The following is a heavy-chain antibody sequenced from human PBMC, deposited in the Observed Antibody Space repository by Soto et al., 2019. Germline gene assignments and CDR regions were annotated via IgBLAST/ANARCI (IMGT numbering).Heavy chain of an antibody. CDR3: ASIVATRKYDY. CDR2: INHSGST. J-gene: IGHJ4*02. CDR1: GGSFSGYY. Sequence: ASETLSLTCAVYGGSFSGYYWGWIRQPPGKGLEWIGEINHSGSTNYNPSLKSRVTISVDTSKNQFSLKLSSVTAADTAVYYCASIVATRKYDYWGQGTLVTVSS. D-gene: IGHD5-12*01. V-gene: IGHV4-34*01.